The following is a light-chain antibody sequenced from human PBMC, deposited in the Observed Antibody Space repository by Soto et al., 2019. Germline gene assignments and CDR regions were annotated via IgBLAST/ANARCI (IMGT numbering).Light chain of an antibody. Sequence: QSALTQPPSASGSPGQSVTISCTGTSSDVGGYNYVSWYQQFPGQAPKLMIYEVTKRPSGVPDRFSGSKSGNTASLTVSGLQAEDEADFYCSSYARRNGVVFGGGTQLTVL. CDR2: EVT. J-gene: IGLJ2*01. V-gene: IGLV2-8*01. CDR1: SSDVGGYNY. CDR3: SSYARRNGVV.